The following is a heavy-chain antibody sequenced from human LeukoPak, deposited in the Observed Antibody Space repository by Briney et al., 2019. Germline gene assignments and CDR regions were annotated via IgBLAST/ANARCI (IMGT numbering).Heavy chain of an antibody. CDR3: ARQGIAAGATLGIDY. CDR1: GGSISSSSYY. CDR2: IYYGGST. D-gene: IGHD6-13*01. J-gene: IGHJ4*02. Sequence: SETLSLTCTVSGGSISSSSYYWGWIRQPPGKGLEWIGSIYYGGSTYYNPSLKGRVTISVDTSKNQFSLKLSSVTAADTAVYYCARQGIAAGATLGIDYWGQGTLVTVSS. V-gene: IGHV4-39*01.